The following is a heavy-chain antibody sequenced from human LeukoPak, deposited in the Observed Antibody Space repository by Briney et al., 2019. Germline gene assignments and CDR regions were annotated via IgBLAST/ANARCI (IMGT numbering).Heavy chain of an antibody. CDR3: ARDTYYYDSIDFWRGLQH. CDR2: IYTSGST. Sequence: SETLSLTCTVSGGSISSYYWSWIRQPAGKGLEWIGRIYTSGSTNYNPSLKSRVTISVDTSKNQFSLKLSSVTAEDTAVYYCARDTYYYDSIDFWRGLQHWGQGTLVTVSS. J-gene: IGHJ4*02. CDR1: GGSISSYY. V-gene: IGHV4-4*07. D-gene: IGHD3-22*01.